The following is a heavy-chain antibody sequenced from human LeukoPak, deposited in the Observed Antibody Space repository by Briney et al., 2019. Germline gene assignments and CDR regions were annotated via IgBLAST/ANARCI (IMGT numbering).Heavy chain of an antibody. J-gene: IGHJ6*03. CDR2: IYYSGST. CDR1: GGSISSGDYY. CDR3: ARGQPYYYDSSGYSSSGYMDV. V-gene: IGHV4-30-4*08. D-gene: IGHD3-22*01. Sequence: SETLSLTCTVSGGSISSGDYYWSWIRQPPGKGLEWIGYIYYSGSTYYNPSLKSRVTISVDTSKNQFSLKLSSVTAADTAVYSCARGQPYYYDSSGYSSSGYMDVWGKGTTVTVSS.